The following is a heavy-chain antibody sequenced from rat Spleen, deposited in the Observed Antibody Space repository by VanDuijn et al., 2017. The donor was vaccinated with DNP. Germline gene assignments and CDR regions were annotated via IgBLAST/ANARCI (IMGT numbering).Heavy chain of an antibody. CDR1: GFSFTDSN. V-gene: IGHV5S10*01. J-gene: IGHJ2*01. CDR3: ARLLAGRSYYFDY. Sequence: EVQVVETGGGLVQPGRSLKLSCAASGFSFTDSNMAWVRQAPKKVLEWVATITYDGTRTFYRDSVKGRFTISRDNTKSTLYLQMNSLRSEDTATYYCARLLAGRSYYFDYWGQGVMVTVSS. D-gene: IGHD1-4*01. CDR2: ITYDGTRT.